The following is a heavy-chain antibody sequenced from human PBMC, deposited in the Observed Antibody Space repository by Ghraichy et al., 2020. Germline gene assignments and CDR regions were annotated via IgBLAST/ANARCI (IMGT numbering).Heavy chain of an antibody. J-gene: IGHJ4*02. CDR3: ATSRRDTIFGGVFDY. D-gene: IGHD3-3*01. CDR1: GGSVSSGSYY. CDR2: IYYSGST. V-gene: IGHV4-61*01. Sequence: SETLSLTCTVSGGSVSSGSYYWNWIRQPPGKGLEWIGYIYYSGSTNYKPSLKSRVTISVDTSKNQFSLKLSSETAADTAVYYCATSRRDTIFGGVFDYWGQGTLVPVSS.